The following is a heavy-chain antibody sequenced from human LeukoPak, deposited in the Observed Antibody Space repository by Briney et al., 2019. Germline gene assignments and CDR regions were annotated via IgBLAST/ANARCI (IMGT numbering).Heavy chain of an antibody. V-gene: IGHV4-34*01. CDR2: INHSGST. CDR3: ARVENYDYVWGSYRPTAFDY. CDR1: GGSFSGSY. Sequence: SETLSLTCAVYGGSFSGSYWIWIRQPPGMGLAWIGEINHSGSTNYNPSLKSRVTISVDTSKTQFSLKLSSVTAADTAVYYCARVENYDYVWGSYRPTAFDYWGQGTLVTVSS. D-gene: IGHD3-16*02. J-gene: IGHJ4*02.